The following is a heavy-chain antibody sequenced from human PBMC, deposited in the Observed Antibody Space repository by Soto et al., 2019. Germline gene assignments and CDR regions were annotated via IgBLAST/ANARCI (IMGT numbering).Heavy chain of an antibody. CDR1: GGTFSNYA. V-gene: IGHV1-69*13. D-gene: IGHD2-15*01. J-gene: IGHJ6*02. CDR2: IIPIFGTA. Sequence: SVKVSCKASGGTFSNYAISWVRQAPGQGLEWMGGIIPIFGTANYAQKFQGRVTITADESTSTAYMELSSLRSEDTAVYYCARDNSAGVVAARPLSGDYGMDVWGQGTTVTVSS. CDR3: ARDNSAGVVAARPLSGDYGMDV.